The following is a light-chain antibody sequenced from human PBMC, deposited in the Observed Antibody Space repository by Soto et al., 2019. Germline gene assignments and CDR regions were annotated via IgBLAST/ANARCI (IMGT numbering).Light chain of an antibody. CDR1: QSVRSD. Sequence: EIVMTHSPASLSVSPGEIATLSFGASQSVRSDLAWYQHKPGQAPRLLIYGASTRATGIPVRFSGSGSGTEFTLTISGLEPEDFAVYYCQQYGSSPITFGQGTRLEIK. CDR2: GAS. J-gene: IGKJ5*01. CDR3: QQYGSSPIT. V-gene: IGKV3-15*01.